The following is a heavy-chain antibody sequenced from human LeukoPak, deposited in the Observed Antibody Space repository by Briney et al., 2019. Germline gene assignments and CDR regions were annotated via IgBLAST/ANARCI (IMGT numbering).Heavy chain of an antibody. J-gene: IGHJ3*02. Sequence: SETLSLTCTVSGDSISGHYLTWIRHAPGKGLEWIGYISYFGSTNYKPSIKRRVTISVDTSKNLFSLKLRSVTAADTAVYYRARDQTSRNALYMGGEGTMVTVPP. CDR3: ARDQTSRNALYM. CDR1: GDSISGHY. V-gene: IGHV4-59*11. D-gene: IGHD2-2*01. CDR2: ISYFGST.